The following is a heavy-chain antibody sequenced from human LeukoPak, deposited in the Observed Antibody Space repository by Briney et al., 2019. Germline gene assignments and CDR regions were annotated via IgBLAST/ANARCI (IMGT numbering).Heavy chain of an antibody. CDR2: IYHSGST. J-gene: IGHJ3*02. CDR3: ASPRELLIENAFDI. V-gene: IGHV4-30-2*02. D-gene: IGHD3-10*01. CDR1: GGSISSGGYY. Sequence: SETLSLTCTVSGGSISSGGYYWSWIRQPPGKGLEWIGYIYHSGSTYYNPSLKSRVTISVDTSKNQFSLKLSSVTAADTAVYYCASPRELLIENAFDIWGQGTMVTVSS.